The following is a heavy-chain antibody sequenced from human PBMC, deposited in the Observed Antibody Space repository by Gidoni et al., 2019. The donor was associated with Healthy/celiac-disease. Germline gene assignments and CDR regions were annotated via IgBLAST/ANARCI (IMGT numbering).Heavy chain of an antibody. V-gene: IGHV3-30*18. CDR2: ISYDGSNK. Sequence: EWVAVISYDGSNKYYADSVKGRFTISRDNSKNTLYLQMNSLRAEDTAVYYCAKAGPGWERFTYFYFDYWGQGTLVTVSS. D-gene: IGHD1-26*01. J-gene: IGHJ4*02. CDR3: AKAGPGWERFTYFYFDY.